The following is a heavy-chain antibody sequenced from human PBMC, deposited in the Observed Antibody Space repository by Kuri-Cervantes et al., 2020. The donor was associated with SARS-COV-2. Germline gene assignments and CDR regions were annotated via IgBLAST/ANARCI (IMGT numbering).Heavy chain of an antibody. CDR2: IDSGGNT. V-gene: IGHV3-53*01. CDR1: EFSISDNY. J-gene: IGHJ4*02. Sequence: GESLKISCAASEFSISDNYMSWVRQALGKGLEWVSTIDSGGNTNYADSVKGRFNVSRDNSKNTLHLRMNGLRAEDTAMYYCARVLSWFPDYWGQGTLVTVSS. D-gene: IGHD3-10*01. CDR3: ARVLSWFPDY.